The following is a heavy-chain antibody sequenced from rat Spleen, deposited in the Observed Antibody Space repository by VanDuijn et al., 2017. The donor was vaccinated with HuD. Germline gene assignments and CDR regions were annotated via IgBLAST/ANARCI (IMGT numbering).Heavy chain of an antibody. CDR3: TCTGTGEH. V-gene: IGHV5S23*01. D-gene: IGHD4-1*01. Sequence: EVQLVESGGSLIQPGRSLKLSCAASGFTFSNYGMAWVRQIPTKGLEWVASISSGGTKTYYRDSVKGRFTISRDNAKSTLYLQMNSLRSEDTATYYCTCTGTGEHWGQGVMVTVSS. J-gene: IGHJ2*01. CDR1: GFTFSNYG. CDR2: ISSGGTKT.